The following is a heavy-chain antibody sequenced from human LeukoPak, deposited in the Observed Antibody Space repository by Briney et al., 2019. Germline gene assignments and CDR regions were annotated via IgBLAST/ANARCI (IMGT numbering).Heavy chain of an antibody. CDR1: GFTFSSNG. CDR3: AKDDGGDYVGLDY. V-gene: IGHV3-33*03. J-gene: IGHJ4*02. D-gene: IGHD4-17*01. Sequence: PGGSLRLSCAASGFTFSSNGMHWVRQAPAKGLEWVAVIWYDGNNKYYADPVKGRFTISRDNSKHTLYLQMNSLRGEDTAVYYCAKDDGGDYVGLDYWGQGTLVTVSS. CDR2: IWYDGNNK.